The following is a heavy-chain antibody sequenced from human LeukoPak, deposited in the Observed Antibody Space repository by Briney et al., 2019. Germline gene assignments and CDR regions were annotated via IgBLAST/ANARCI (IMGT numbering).Heavy chain of an antibody. CDR1: GGSISSGDYY. D-gene: IGHD3-10*01. CDR3: ARMSLGSHFDY. Sequence: TLSLTCTVSGGSISSGDYYWSWIRQPPGKALEWLALIDWDDDKYYSTSLKTRLTISKDTSKNQVVLTMTNMDPVDTATYYCARMSLGSHFDYWGQGTLVTVSS. J-gene: IGHJ4*02. V-gene: IGHV2-70*18. CDR2: IDWDDDK.